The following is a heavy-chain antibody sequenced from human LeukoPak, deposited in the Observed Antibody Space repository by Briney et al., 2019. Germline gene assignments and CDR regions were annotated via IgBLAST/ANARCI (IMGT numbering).Heavy chain of an antibody. Sequence: PSETLSLTCTVSGGSISSGSYYWSWIRQPAGKGLEWIGRIYSSGSTNYNPSLKSRVTISVDTSKNQFSLKLSSVTAADTAVYYCARDSGYYGSGSYQIFDYWGQGTLVTVSS. V-gene: IGHV4-61*02. CDR2: IYSSGST. D-gene: IGHD3-10*01. CDR3: ARDSGYYGSGSYQIFDY. J-gene: IGHJ4*02. CDR1: GGSISSGSYY.